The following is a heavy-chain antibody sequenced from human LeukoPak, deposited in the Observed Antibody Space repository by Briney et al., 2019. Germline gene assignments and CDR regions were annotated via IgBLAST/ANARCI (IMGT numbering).Heavy chain of an antibody. Sequence: PSETLSLTFTVSGGSISSYYWSWIRQPPGKGLEWIGYIYYSGSTNYNPSLKSRVTISVDTSKNQFSLKLSSVTAADTAVYYCARERNYDILTGTQAHYGMDVWGQGTTVTVSS. CDR3: ARERNYDILTGTQAHYGMDV. CDR1: GGSISSYY. J-gene: IGHJ6*02. CDR2: IYYSGST. D-gene: IGHD3-9*01. V-gene: IGHV4-59*01.